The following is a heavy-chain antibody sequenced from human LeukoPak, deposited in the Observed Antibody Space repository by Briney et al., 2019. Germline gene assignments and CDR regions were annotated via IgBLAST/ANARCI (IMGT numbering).Heavy chain of an antibody. J-gene: IGHJ4*02. V-gene: IGHV4-30-2*01. Sequence: SETLSLTCAVSGGSISIGGYSWSWIRQPPGKGLEWIGYIYHSGSTYYNPSLKSRVTISVDRSKNQFSLKLSSVTAADTAVYYCARALNYGYLDYWGQGTLVTVSS. CDR3: ARALNYGYLDY. CDR1: GGSISIGGYS. D-gene: IGHD1-7*01. CDR2: IYHSGST.